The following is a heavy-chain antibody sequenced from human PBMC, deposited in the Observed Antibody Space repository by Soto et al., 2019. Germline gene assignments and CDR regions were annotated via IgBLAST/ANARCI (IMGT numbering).Heavy chain of an antibody. CDR1: GFTFSSYA. D-gene: IGHD3-10*01. V-gene: IGHV3-30-3*01. CDR3: ARAEMVRGVNLGMDV. Sequence: QVQLVESGGGVVQPGGSLRLSCAASGFTFSSYAMHWVRQAPGKGLEWVAVISYDGSNKYYADSVKGRFTISRDNSKNTLYLQRNSLRAEDTAVYYCARAEMVRGVNLGMDVWGQGTTVTVSS. J-gene: IGHJ6*02. CDR2: ISYDGSNK.